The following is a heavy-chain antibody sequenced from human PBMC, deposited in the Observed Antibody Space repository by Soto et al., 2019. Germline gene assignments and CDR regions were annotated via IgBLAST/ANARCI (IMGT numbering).Heavy chain of an antibody. Sequence: EVQLVESGGGLVQPGGSLKLSCAASGFTFSGSAMHWVRQASGKXXEWVGRIRSKANSYATAYAASVKGRFTISRDDSKNTAYLQMNSLKTEDTAVYYCTSRRYCSGGSCFEAWGQGTLVTVSS. CDR3: TSRRYCSGGSCFEA. V-gene: IGHV3-73*01. CDR2: IRSKANSYAT. J-gene: IGHJ5*02. CDR1: GFTFSGSA. D-gene: IGHD2-15*01.